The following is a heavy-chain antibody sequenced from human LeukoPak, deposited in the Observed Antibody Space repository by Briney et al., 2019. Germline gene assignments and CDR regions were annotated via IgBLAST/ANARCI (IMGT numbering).Heavy chain of an antibody. J-gene: IGHJ3*02. Sequence: ASQTLSLTCAISGGSVSSNSAVWNWIRQSPSRGLEWLGRTYYKSKWYNDYAVSVKSRITINPDTSKNQFSLQLNSLTPEDTAVYYCARVSSPWSPRDAFDIWGQGTMVTVSS. CDR1: GGSVSSNSAV. V-gene: IGHV6-1*01. D-gene: IGHD1-26*01. CDR3: ARVSSPWSPRDAFDI. CDR2: TYYKSKWYN.